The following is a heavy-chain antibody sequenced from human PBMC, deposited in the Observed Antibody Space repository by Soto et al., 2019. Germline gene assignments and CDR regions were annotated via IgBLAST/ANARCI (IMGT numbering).Heavy chain of an antibody. CDR3: ARENYYGGHVIGSLDL. J-gene: IGHJ2*01. CDR2: VSSEGGTQ. Sequence: QVQLVESGGGVVQPGRSLRLSCTASGFTFSTYAMQWVRQAPGKGLEWVAVVSSEGGTQFYADSVKGRFTISRDNSKNLLYLQMSSLTTEEAAIYYCARENYYGGHVIGSLDLWGRGTLVSVSS. CDR1: GFTFSTYA. D-gene: IGHD3-22*01. V-gene: IGHV3-30-3*01.